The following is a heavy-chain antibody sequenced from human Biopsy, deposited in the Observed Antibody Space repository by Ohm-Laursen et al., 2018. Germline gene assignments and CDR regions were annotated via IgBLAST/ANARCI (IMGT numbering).Heavy chain of an antibody. D-gene: IGHD2/OR15-2a*01. V-gene: IGHV1-18*01. Sequence: GASVKVSCKASGYTFTSYDISWVRQAPGQGLEWMGWISPYNDKTSYPPKLQDRVTMTADTSTNTAHMELRCLRSDDTAVYYCARVFCTSTTCYGLLDNWGQGTVVTVSS. CDR2: ISPYNDKT. CDR1: GYTFTSYD. J-gene: IGHJ4*02. CDR3: ARVFCTSTTCYGLLDN.